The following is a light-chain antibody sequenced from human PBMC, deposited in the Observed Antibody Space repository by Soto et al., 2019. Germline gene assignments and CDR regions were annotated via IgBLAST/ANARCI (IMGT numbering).Light chain of an antibody. J-gene: IGKJ5*01. V-gene: IGKV3-20*01. CDR3: QQYGSSPPIT. CDR1: QSVSSSY. Sequence: DIVLSRSLVTPYLSPGERATLSCRASQSVSSSYLAWYQQKPRQAPRLLIYGASSRATGIPDRFSGSGSGTDFTLTISRLEPEDFAVYYCQQYGSSPPITFGQGTRLEI. CDR2: GAS.